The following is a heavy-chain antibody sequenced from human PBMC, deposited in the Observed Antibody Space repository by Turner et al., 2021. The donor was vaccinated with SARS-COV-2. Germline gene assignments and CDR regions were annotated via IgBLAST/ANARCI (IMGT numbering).Heavy chain of an antibody. J-gene: IGHJ6*02. CDR1: GGSISSSNYY. CDR3: ARLLNPGSYYYYYYGMDV. CDR2: IYYIGST. D-gene: IGHD3-10*01. Sequence: QLQLQESGPGLVKPSETLSLTCTVSGGSISSSNYYWGWIRQPPGKGLEWIGSIYYIGSTYYNPSLKSRVTISVDTSKNQFSLKLSSVSAAYTAVYYCARLLNPGSYYYYYYGMDVWGQGTTVTVSS. V-gene: IGHV4-39*01.